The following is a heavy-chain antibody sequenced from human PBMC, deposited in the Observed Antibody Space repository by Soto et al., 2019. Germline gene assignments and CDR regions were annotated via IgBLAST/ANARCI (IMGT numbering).Heavy chain of an antibody. J-gene: IGHJ2*01. V-gene: IGHV4-31*01. CDR2: IFYNGST. CDR1: GDPINSGGYF. CDR3: ARDRYFDL. Sequence: QVQLQESGPGLVKPSQTLSLTCSVSGDPINSGGYFWSWIRQLPGKGLEWIGNIFYNGSTYYNPSLKSLATISLDTSNSQFSLNLSSVTAADTAVYFCARDRYFDLWGRGTLVTVSS.